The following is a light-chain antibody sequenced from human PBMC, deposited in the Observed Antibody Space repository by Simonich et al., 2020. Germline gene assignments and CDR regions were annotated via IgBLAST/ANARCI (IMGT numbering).Light chain of an antibody. V-gene: IGKV4-1*01. CDR2: CAS. Sequence: DIVMTQSPDSLTVSLGERATINCKSSQSVLYSSNNKNYLAWYQQKPGQPPKLLIYCASTRESGVPDRFSGSGSGPAFTLTISSMQAEAVAVYYCQQYYSTPRTFGQGTKVEIK. J-gene: IGKJ1*01. CDR1: QSVLYSSNNKNY. CDR3: QQYYSTPRT.